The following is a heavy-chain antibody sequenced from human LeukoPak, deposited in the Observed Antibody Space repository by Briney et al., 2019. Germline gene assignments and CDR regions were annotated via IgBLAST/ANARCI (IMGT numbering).Heavy chain of an antibody. V-gene: IGHV3-30*03. D-gene: IGHD3-3*01. CDR1: GFTFSSYG. CDR3: ARDRSDGWFDP. CDR2: ISYDGPIK. J-gene: IGHJ5*02. Sequence: GGSPRLSCAASGFTFSSYGMHWVRQAPGKGLEWVALISYDGPIKYYADSVKGRFTISRDNSKNTLYLQMNSLRAEDTAVYYCARDRSDGWFDPWGQGTLVTVSS.